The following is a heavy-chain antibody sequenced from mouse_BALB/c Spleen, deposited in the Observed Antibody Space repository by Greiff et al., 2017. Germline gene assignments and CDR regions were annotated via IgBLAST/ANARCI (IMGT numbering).Heavy chain of an antibody. J-gene: IGHJ3*01. CDR3: ARGDDYEAWFAY. Sequence: VQLKESGPGLVAPSQSLSITCTVSGFSLTSYGVHWVRQPPGKGLEWLGVIWAGGSTNYNSALMSRLSISKDNSKSQVFLKMNSLQTDDTAMYYCARGDDYEAWFAYWGQGTLVTVSA. D-gene: IGHD2-4*01. V-gene: IGHV2-9*02. CDR2: IWAGGST. CDR1: GFSLTSYG.